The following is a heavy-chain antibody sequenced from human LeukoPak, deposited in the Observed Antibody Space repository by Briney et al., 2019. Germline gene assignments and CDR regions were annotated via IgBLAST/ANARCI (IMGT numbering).Heavy chain of an antibody. CDR2: IQEDGKKE. CDR1: GFTFTKFW. J-gene: IGHJ4*02. D-gene: IGHD3-16*02. Sequence: GESLRLSCEASGFTFTKFWMSWVRQAPGKGLEWVANIQEDGKKENYVDSVRGRFTISRDNAKNSLYLQMNSLRAEDTAEYYCARDGERGELSLYMDYWGQGTLVTVSS. CDR3: ARDGERGELSLYMDY. V-gene: IGHV3-7*01.